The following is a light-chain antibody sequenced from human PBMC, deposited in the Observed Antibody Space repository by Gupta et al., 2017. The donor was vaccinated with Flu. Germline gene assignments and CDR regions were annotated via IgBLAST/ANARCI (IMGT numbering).Light chain of an antibody. CDR2: GAS. CDR3: QQYKNWPPMYT. J-gene: IGKJ2*01. CDR1: QTMNTN. V-gene: IGKV3-15*01. Sequence: TLSVSPGERASLSCRGRQTMNTNMAWYQQKPGQAPRLLILGASTRATAVPVRFSGSGSGTEFTLTISSLQSEDFAVYYCQQYKNWPPMYTFGQGTTLEIK.